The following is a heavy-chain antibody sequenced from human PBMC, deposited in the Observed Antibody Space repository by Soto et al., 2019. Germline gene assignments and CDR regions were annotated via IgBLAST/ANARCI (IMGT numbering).Heavy chain of an antibody. V-gene: IGHV3-48*02. CDR1: GFTFSSYS. Sequence: GGSLRLSCAASGFTFSSYSMNWVRQAPGKGLEWVSYISSSSSTIYYADSVKGRFTISRDNAKNSLYLQMNSLRDEDTAVYYCARDDILTGYYPIYYYYGMDVWGQGTTVTVSS. CDR3: ARDDILTGYYPIYYYYGMDV. J-gene: IGHJ6*02. CDR2: ISSSSSTI. D-gene: IGHD3-9*01.